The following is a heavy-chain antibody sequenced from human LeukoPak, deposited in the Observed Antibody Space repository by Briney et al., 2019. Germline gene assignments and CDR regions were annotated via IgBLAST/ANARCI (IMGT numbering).Heavy chain of an antibody. J-gene: IGHJ4*02. CDR3: ARHSGSATYCSGGSCYVDY. CDR2: IYYSGST. V-gene: IGHV4-59*08. D-gene: IGHD2-15*01. Sequence: SETLSLTCTVSGGSISPYYWSWIRQPPGKGLEWIGYIYYSGSTNYNPSLKSRVTISVDTSKNQFSLKLSSVTAADTAVYYCARHSGSATYCSGGSCYVDYWGQGTLVTVSS. CDR1: GGSISPYY.